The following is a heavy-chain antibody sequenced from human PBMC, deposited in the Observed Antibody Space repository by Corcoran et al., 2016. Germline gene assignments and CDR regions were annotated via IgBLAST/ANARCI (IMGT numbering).Heavy chain of an antibody. CDR1: GGSFSGYY. V-gene: IGHV4-34*01. Sequence: QQQQWGAGLLKPSETLSLTCAVYGGSFSGYYWSWIRQPPGKGLEWIGEINHSGSTNYNPSLKSRVTISVDTSKNQFSLKLSSVTAADTAVYYCARDVDYDSRSFDYWGQGTLVTVSS. D-gene: IGHD3-22*01. CDR3: ARDVDYDSRSFDY. J-gene: IGHJ4*02. CDR2: INHSGST.